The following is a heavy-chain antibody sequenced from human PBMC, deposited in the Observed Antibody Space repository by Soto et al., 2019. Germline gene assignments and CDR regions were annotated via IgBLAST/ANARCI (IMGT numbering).Heavy chain of an antibody. V-gene: IGHV1-69*01. CDR2: IIPIFGTA. CDR3: ERVALYYYDSSGPGGNAFDI. D-gene: IGHD3-22*01. CDR1: GGTFSSYA. Sequence: QVQLVQSGAEVKKPGSSVKVSCKASGGTFSSYAISWVRQAPGQGLEWMGGIIPIFGTANYAQKFQGRVMITADESTSTAYMELSSLRSEDTAVYYCERVALYYYDSSGPGGNAFDIWGQGTMVTVSS. J-gene: IGHJ3*02.